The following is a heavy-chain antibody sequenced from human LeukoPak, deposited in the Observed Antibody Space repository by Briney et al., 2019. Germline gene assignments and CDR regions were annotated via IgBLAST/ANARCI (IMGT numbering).Heavy chain of an antibody. J-gene: IGHJ4*02. V-gene: IGHV4-39*01. Sequence: PSETLSLTCTVSGGSISSSSYYWGWIRQPPGKGLEWIGSIYYSGSTYYNPSLKSRVTISADTSKNQFSLKLSSVTAADTAVYYCARLGLGNFYDYWGQGTLVTVSS. CDR3: ARLGLGNFYDY. D-gene: IGHD1-26*01. CDR1: GGSISSSSYY. CDR2: IYYSGST.